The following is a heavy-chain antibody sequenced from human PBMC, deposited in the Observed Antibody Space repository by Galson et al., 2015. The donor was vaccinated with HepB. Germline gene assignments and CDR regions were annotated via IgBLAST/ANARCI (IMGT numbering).Heavy chain of an antibody. D-gene: IGHD3-22*01. CDR2: IYSGGST. J-gene: IGHJ3*02. CDR3: ARAYYYDSSGYYPDAFDI. V-gene: IGHV3-53*01. CDR1: GFTVSSNY. Sequence: LRLSCAASGFTVSSNYMSWVRQAPGKGLEWVSVIYSGGSTYYADSVKGRFTISRDNSKNTLYLQMNSLRAEDTAVYYCARAYYYDSSGYYPDAFDIWGQGTMVTVSS.